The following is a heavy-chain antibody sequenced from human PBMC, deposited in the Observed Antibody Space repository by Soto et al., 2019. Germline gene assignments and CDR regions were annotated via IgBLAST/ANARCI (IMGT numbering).Heavy chain of an antibody. J-gene: IGHJ3*02. V-gene: IGHV3-30-3*01. CDR2: ISYDGSNK. CDR3: AREYYYDSSGYYYGFGSAFDI. D-gene: IGHD3-22*01. Sequence: QVQLVESGGGVVQPGRSLRLSCAASGFTFSSYAMHWVRQAPGKGLEWVAVISYDGSNKYYADSVKGRFTISRDNSKNTLDLQMNSLRAEDTAVYYCAREYYYDSSGYYYGFGSAFDIWGQGTMVTVSS. CDR1: GFTFSSYA.